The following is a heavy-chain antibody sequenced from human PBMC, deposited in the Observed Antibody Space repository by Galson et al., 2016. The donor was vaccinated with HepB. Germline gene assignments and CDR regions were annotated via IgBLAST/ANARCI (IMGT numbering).Heavy chain of an antibody. V-gene: IGHV3-23*01. CDR3: ASQQLWPSFDY. Sequence: SLRLSCAASGFTFSSYVMSWVRHAPGQGLEWVSGIVGSGGTTYYAESVQGRFIVSRDNSKNILHLQMDSLRVEDTAIYYCASQQLWPSFDYWGQGILVTVSS. J-gene: IGHJ4*02. D-gene: IGHD5-18*01. CDR1: GFTFSSYV. CDR2: IVGSGGTT.